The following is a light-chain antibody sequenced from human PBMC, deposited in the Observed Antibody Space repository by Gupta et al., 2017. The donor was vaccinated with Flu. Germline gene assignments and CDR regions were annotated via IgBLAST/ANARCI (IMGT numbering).Light chain of an antibody. Sequence: TATPTSTGNGNNVGNQEVVWPQHLRGHPPKLLSSRDNSRASGISERVSAFRSGNTASLIITGLQPDDEAEYYCSAWDRSLNSWVFGGGTKLTVL. J-gene: IGLJ3*02. CDR1: GNNVGNQE. CDR3: SAWDRSLNSWV. V-gene: IGLV10-54*04. CDR2: RDN.